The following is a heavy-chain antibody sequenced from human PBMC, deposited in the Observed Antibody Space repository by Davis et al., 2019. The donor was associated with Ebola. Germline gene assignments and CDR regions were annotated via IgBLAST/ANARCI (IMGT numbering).Heavy chain of an antibody. D-gene: IGHD2-21*02. V-gene: IGHV5-51*01. CDR2: VYPGDSDT. J-gene: IGHJ4*02. Sequence: GESLKISCKGSGYDFNTFWIAWVRQVPGKGPEWMGIVYPGDSDTRYGSSFQGQVTISADKYINTAYLHWRSLKASDTAIYYCARAAVTGVGDPYNYWGQGTLVTVSS. CDR3: ARAAVTGVGDPYNY. CDR1: GYDFNTFW.